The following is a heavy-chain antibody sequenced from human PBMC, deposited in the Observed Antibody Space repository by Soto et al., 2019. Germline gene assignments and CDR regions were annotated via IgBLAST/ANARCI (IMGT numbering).Heavy chain of an antibody. CDR3: ARLGGWYDILTGESDY. CDR2: IYYSGST. V-gene: IGHV4-39*01. D-gene: IGHD3-9*01. J-gene: IGHJ4*02. Sequence: PSETLSLTCTVSGGSISSSSYYWGWIRQPPGKGLEWIGSIYYSGSTYYNPSLKSRVTISVDTSKNQFSLKLSSVTAADTAVYYCARLGGWYDILTGESDYWGQGTLVTVSS. CDR1: GGSISSSSYY.